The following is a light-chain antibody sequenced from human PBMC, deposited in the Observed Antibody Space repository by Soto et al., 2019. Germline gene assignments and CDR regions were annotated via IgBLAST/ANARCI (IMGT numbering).Light chain of an antibody. J-gene: IGKJ1*01. V-gene: IGKV1-5*03. Sequence: DIQMTQSPSTLSASVGDRVTITCRASQNIGTWLAWYQQKPGKAPQVLIYQASSLESGAPSRFSGSGSGTDFTLTISSLQPDDFATYYCQQYDSYLGTFGQGTKVDIK. CDR3: QQYDSYLGT. CDR2: QAS. CDR1: QNIGTW.